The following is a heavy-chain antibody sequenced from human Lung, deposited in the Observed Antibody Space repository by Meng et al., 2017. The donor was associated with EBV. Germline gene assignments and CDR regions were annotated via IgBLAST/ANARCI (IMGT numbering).Heavy chain of an antibody. Sequence: QVQLRKSGRGVVKPPQTLSLTGVSSGDSGSSSRSAWTWIRQSPTGGLEWLGRTYYRSKWYNVYAVSVKSRITINPDTSKNQFSLQLNSVTPEDTAMYYCARSGSSGWIDYWGQGTLVTVSS. D-gene: IGHD6-19*01. CDR1: GDSGSSSRSA. J-gene: IGHJ4*02. CDR3: ARSGSSGWIDY. CDR2: TYYRSKWYN. V-gene: IGHV6-1*01.